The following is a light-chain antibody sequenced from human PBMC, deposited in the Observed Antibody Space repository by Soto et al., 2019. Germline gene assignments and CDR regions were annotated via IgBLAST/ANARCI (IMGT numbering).Light chain of an antibody. CDR3: QQYVTSPIT. CDR1: QSVGSD. Sequence: EIVLTQSPGTLSLSPGERATLSCRASQSVGSDLAWYQQKPGQAPRLLISGASSRATGIPDRLSGGGSGTDFTLTISSLEPEDFTLYYCQQYVTSPITFGQGTRLEIK. CDR2: GAS. J-gene: IGKJ5*01. V-gene: IGKV3-20*01.